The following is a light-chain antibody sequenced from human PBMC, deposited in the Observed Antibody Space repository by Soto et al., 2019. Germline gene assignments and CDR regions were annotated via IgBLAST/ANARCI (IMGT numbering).Light chain of an antibody. CDR3: LQDYSYPRT. CDR2: GTS. Sequence: AIQMTQSPSSLSASVGDRVIITCRASQAIRTELGWYQQRPGKAPKLLIYGTSNLQSGVPSRFSGSGSGTDFTLTINVLQTEYCATYYCLQDYSYPRTFGQGTKVDVK. CDR1: QAIRTE. V-gene: IGKV1-6*01. J-gene: IGKJ1*01.